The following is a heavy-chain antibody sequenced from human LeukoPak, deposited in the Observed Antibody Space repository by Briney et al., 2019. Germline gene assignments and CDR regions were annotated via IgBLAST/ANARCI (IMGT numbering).Heavy chain of an antibody. CDR1: GGSISSYY. CDR2: IYYSGST. V-gene: IGHV4-59*01. D-gene: IGHD6-19*01. Sequence: SETLSLTCAVSGGSISSYYWSWIRQPPGKGLEWIGYIYYSGSTNYNPSLKSRVTISVDTSKNQFSLKLSSVTAADTAVYYCARGGGVAGTPYNPYDYWGQGTLVTVSS. CDR3: ARGGGVAGTPYNPYDY. J-gene: IGHJ4*02.